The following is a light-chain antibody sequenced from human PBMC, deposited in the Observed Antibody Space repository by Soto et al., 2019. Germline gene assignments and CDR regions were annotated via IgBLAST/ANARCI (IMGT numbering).Light chain of an antibody. V-gene: IGLV1-44*01. Sequence: QSVLTQPPSASGTPGQTVTISCSGSSSNIGSNTVNWYQQLPVTAPKFLIYKNNQRPSGVPDRLSGSKSGTSASLAISGLQCEDEADYYCAAWDDSLNGVLFGGGTKLTVL. J-gene: IGLJ2*01. CDR2: KNN. CDR1: SSNIGSNT. CDR3: AAWDDSLNGVL.